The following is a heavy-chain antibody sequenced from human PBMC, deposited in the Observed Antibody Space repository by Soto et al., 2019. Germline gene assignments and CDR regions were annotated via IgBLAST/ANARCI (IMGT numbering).Heavy chain of an antibody. Sequence: GESLKISCAASGFTFSSYWMHWVRQAPGKGLVWVSRINSDGSSTSYADSVKGRFTISRDNAKNTLYLQMNSLRAEDTAVYYFARVDSGSYYYYYYYYMDVWGKGTTVTVSS. V-gene: IGHV3-74*01. CDR3: ARVDSGSYYYYYYYYMDV. CDR2: INSDGSST. D-gene: IGHD3-10*01. J-gene: IGHJ6*03. CDR1: GFTFSSYW.